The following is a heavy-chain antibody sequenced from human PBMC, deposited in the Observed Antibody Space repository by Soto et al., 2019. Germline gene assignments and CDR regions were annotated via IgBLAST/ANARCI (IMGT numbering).Heavy chain of an antibody. CDR1: GFTFSNYG. CDR2: IWYDGSNK. J-gene: IGHJ4*02. V-gene: IGHV3-33*01. Sequence: QVQLVESGGGVVQPGRSLRLSCEASGFTFSNYGMHWVRQAPGKGLDWVAVIWYDGSNKYDANSVKGRFTVARDNSKSTLYLQMNCLRVDDTAIYYCARGGTSYTSGSFQDYWGQGTLVTVSS. D-gene: IGHD3-10*01. CDR3: ARGGTSYTSGSFQDY.